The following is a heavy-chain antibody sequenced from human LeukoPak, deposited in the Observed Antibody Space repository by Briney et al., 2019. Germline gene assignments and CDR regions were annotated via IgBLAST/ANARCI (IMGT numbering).Heavy chain of an antibody. CDR3: ARLAFYDFWSGYLDA. D-gene: IGHD3-3*01. J-gene: IGHJ5*02. CDR1: GYIFTGYY. CDR2: INPNGGAT. Sequence: GASVKVSCTASGYIFTGYYIHWLRQAPGQGPEYLGWINPNGGATKYTQKFQGRVTLTRDTSTNTVYMELSSLRSDDTAVYYCARLAFYDFWSGYLDAWGQGTLVTVSS. V-gene: IGHV1-2*02.